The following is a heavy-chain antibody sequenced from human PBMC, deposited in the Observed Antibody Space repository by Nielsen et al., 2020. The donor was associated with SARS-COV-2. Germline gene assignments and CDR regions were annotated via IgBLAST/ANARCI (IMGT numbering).Heavy chain of an antibody. CDR3: ARRFESGIFGDWFDP. D-gene: IGHD3-3*02. CDR2: INAGNGNT. Sequence: ASVKVSCKTSGYTFNNHDINWVRQAAGQRLEWMGWINAGNGNTGYSQKFQDRVTITRDTSASTVYIELSSLRSEDTAVYYCARRFESGIFGDWFDPWGQGTLVTVSS. CDR1: GYTFNNHD. V-gene: IGHV1-3*01. J-gene: IGHJ5*02.